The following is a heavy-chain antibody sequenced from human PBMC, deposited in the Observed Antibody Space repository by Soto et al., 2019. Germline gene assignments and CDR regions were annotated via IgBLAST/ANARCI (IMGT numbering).Heavy chain of an antibody. CDR3: ARDVDADFRTDFDY. CDR1: EFTFSDYY. V-gene: IGHV3-11*01. Sequence: GGSLILSCAASEFTFSDYYRHWIRRAPGKGLEWISYISGNGEVIQYAASARGRFTISRDNAENSVYLEMESLRDEDTALYYCARDVDADFRTDFDYWGRGTLVTVSS. CDR2: ISGNGEVI. J-gene: IGHJ4*02. D-gene: IGHD4-17*01.